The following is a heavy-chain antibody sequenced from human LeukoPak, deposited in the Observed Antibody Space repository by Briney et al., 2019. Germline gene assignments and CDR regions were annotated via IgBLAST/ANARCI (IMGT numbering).Heavy chain of an antibody. CDR3: ARDQVRYDFWSGYYWGGEYYYYYMDV. D-gene: IGHD3-3*01. J-gene: IGHJ6*03. Sequence: SVKVSCKASGGTFSSYAISWVRQAPGQGLEWMGGIIPIFGTANYAQKFQGRVTITADESTSTAYMELSSLRSEDTAVYYCARDQVRYDFWSGYYWGGEYYYYYMDVWGKGTTVTVSS. CDR1: GGTFSSYA. CDR2: IIPIFGTA. V-gene: IGHV1-69*01.